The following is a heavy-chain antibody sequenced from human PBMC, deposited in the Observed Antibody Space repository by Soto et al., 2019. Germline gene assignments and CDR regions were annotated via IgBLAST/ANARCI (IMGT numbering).Heavy chain of an antibody. CDR3: AKSRFAKPAAIGLYFDF. Sequence: EVQLLESGGGLVQPGGSLRLSCAASGFTFNNYVMSWVRQAPGKGLEWVSSISGSGGSTYYADSVKGRFTISRDNSKNTLYLQMNSLRAEDTAVYYCAKSRFAKPAAIGLYFDFWGQGTLVTVSS. CDR1: GFTFNNYV. CDR2: ISGSGGST. J-gene: IGHJ4*02. V-gene: IGHV3-23*01. D-gene: IGHD2-2*02.